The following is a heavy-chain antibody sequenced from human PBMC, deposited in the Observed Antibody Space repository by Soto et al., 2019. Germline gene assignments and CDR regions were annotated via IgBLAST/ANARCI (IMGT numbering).Heavy chain of an antibody. CDR2: FDPEDGET. D-gene: IGHD3-22*01. J-gene: IGHJ3*02. Sequence: ASVKVSCKVSGYTLTELSMHWVRQAPGKGLEWMGGFDPEDGETIYAQKFQGRVTMTEDTSTDTAYMELSSLRSEDTAVYYCATRYYYDSSGYSDAFDIRGQRTMVTVSS. V-gene: IGHV1-24*01. CDR1: GYTLTELS. CDR3: ATRYYYDSSGYSDAFDI.